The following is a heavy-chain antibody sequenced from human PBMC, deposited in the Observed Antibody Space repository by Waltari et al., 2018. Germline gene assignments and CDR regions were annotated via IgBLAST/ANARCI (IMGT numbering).Heavy chain of an antibody. Sequence: QVQLQESGPGLVKPSETLSLTCPVSGYSISSGYYWGWIRQPPGKGLEWIGSIYHSGSTYYNPSLKSRVTISVDTSKNQFSLKLSSVTAADTAVYYCARRDDYGDPGFDPWGQGTLVTVSS. CDR1: GYSISSGYY. J-gene: IGHJ5*02. D-gene: IGHD4-17*01. CDR2: IYHSGST. V-gene: IGHV4-38-2*01. CDR3: ARRDDYGDPGFDP.